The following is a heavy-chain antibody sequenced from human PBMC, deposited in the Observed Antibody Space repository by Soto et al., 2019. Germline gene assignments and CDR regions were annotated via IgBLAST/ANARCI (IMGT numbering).Heavy chain of an antibody. D-gene: IGHD2-15*01. J-gene: IGHJ4*02. CDR3: AGASSRVSSVVEAY. CDR1: NDSLSSHF. Sequence: ASVKVSCKASNDSLSSHFIHWVRQAPGEVLEWMGIINPGPTSASYSKEFQGRLTLTSDMPSRTVYMQMSNLRSDDTAVYYCAGASSRVSSVVEAYWGQGTLV. CDR2: INPGPTSA. V-gene: IGHV1-46*01.